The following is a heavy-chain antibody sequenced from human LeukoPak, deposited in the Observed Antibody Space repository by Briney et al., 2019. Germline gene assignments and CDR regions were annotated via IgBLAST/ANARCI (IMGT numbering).Heavy chain of an antibody. CDR1: GFTFSSYS. V-gene: IGHV3-21*01. CDR2: ISSSSSYI. D-gene: IGHD5-24*01. J-gene: IGHJ4*02. CDR3: ARGVRYFRGRDGYNYYFDY. Sequence: GGSLRLSCAASGFTFSSYSMNWVRQAPGKGLEWVSSISSSSSYIYYADSVKGRFTISRDNAKNSLYLQMNSLRAEDTAVYYCARGVRYFRGRDGYNYYFDYWGQGTLVTVSS.